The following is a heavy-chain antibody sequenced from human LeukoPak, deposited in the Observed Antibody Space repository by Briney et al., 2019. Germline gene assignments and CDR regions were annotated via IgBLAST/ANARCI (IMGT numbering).Heavy chain of an antibody. Sequence: PGGSLRLSCAASGFTFDDYAMHWVRQAPGKGLEWVSGISWNSGSIGYADSVKGRFTISRDNAKNTLYLQMNSLRAEDTAVYYCARRIAVAGNFDYWGQGTLVTVSS. CDR3: ARRIAVAGNFDY. CDR2: ISWNSGSI. D-gene: IGHD6-19*01. V-gene: IGHV3-9*01. CDR1: GFTFDDYA. J-gene: IGHJ4*02.